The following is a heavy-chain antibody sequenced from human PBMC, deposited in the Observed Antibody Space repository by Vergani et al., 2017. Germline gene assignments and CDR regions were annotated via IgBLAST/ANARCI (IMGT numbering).Heavy chain of an antibody. D-gene: IGHD3-22*01. CDR3: AKDKTSRASYYDSSGYSYYFDY. Sequence: EVQLLESGGGLVQPGGSLRLSCAASGFTFSSYAMSWVRQAPGKGLEWVSAISGSGGSTYYADSVKGRFTISRDNSKNTLYLQMNSLRAEDTAVYYCAKDKTSRASYYDSSGYSYYFDYWGQGTLVTVSA. V-gene: IGHV3-23*01. CDR1: GFTFSSYA. J-gene: IGHJ4*02. CDR2: ISGSGGST.